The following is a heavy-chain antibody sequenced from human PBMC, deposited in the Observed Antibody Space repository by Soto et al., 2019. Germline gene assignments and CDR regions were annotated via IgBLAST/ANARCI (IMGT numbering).Heavy chain of an antibody. D-gene: IGHD6-13*01. V-gene: IGHV4-59*11. CDR1: GGSISSHY. CDR2: IYSSGST. CDR3: ARMFPRSSWYLPGVDP. J-gene: IGHJ5*02. Sequence: SETLSLTCFVSGGSISSHYWTWIRQSPGEGLEWIGYIYSSGSTNYNPSLKSRVTMSADTSKNQISLKLSSVTAADTAVYYCARMFPRSSWYLPGVDPWGQGTLVTVS.